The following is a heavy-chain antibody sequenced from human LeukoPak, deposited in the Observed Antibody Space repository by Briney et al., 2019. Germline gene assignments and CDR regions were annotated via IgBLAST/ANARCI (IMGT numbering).Heavy chain of an antibody. CDR2: INPNSGGT. D-gene: IGHD3-10*01. V-gene: IGHV1-2*02. Sequence: ASVKVSCKASGYTFTGYYMHWVRQAPGQGLEWMGWINPNSGGTNYAQKFQGRVTMTRDTSISTAYMELRRLRSDDTAVYYCARSRTGSGFLFDYWGQGTLVTVSS. J-gene: IGHJ4*02. CDR1: GYTFTGYY. CDR3: ARSRTGSGFLFDY.